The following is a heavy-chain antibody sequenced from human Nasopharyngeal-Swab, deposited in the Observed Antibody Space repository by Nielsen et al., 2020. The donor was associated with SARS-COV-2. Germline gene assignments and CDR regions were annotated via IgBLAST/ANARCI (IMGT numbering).Heavy chain of an antibody. D-gene: IGHD2-21*01. Sequence: GESLKISCAASGFTFSSYAMSWVRQAPGKGLEWVSIISGSGDTTYYADSVKDRFTISRDNSKNTLFLQTNSLRVEDTAVYYCAKAPYLQGLDVWGQGTTVTVPS. CDR1: GFTFSSYA. CDR2: ISGSGDTT. V-gene: IGHV3-23*01. J-gene: IGHJ6*02. CDR3: AKAPYLQGLDV.